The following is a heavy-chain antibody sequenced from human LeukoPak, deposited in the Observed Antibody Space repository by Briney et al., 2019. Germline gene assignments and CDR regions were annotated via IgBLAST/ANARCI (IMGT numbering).Heavy chain of an antibody. CDR1: GFTFDDYG. J-gene: IGHJ4*02. D-gene: IGHD2-21*01. CDR3: ARAPVTSCRGAYCYPFDY. CDR2: TSSSDAGT. Sequence: GGSLRLSCAASGFTFDDYGMSWVRQAPGKGLEWVSATSSSDAGTYYADSVRGRFTISRDNSKNTLYLQMNSLRVEDAAVYYCARAPVTSCRGAYCYPFDYWGQGTLVTVSS. V-gene: IGHV3-23*01.